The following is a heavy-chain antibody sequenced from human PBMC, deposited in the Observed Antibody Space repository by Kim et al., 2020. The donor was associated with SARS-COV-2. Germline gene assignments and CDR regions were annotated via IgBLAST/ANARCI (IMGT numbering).Heavy chain of an antibody. V-gene: IGHV3-30*18. CDR1: GFTFSSYG. CDR3: AKTKGGCSGGSCYYYYYGMDV. D-gene: IGHD2-15*01. Sequence: GGSLRLSCAASGFTFSSYGMHWVRQAPGKGLEWVAVISYDGSNKYYADSVKGRFTISRDNSKNTLYLQMNSLRAEDTAVYYCAKTKGGCSGGSCYYYYYGMDVWGQGTTVTVSS. CDR2: ISYDGSNK. J-gene: IGHJ6*02.